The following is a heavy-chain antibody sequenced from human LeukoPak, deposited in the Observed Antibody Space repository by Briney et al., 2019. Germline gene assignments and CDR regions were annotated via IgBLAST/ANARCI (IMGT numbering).Heavy chain of an antibody. J-gene: IGHJ4*02. Sequence: GESLKISCKTSGYNFTTFWIGWVRQMPGKGLEWMGIIYPGGSDTRYSPSFQGQVTISADKSINTAYLHWNSLKASDTAMYYCASFHISGRSYNGLHYWGQGTLVTVSS. V-gene: IGHV5-51*01. CDR2: IYPGGSDT. D-gene: IGHD3-10*01. CDR1: GYNFTTFW. CDR3: ASFHISGRSYNGLHY.